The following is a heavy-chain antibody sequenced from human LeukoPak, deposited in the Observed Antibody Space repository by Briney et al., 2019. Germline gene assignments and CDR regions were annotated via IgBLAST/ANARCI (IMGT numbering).Heavy chain of an antibody. CDR2: ISAYNGNT. J-gene: IGHJ4*02. CDR1: GYTFTSYG. V-gene: IGHV1-18*01. D-gene: IGHD2-15*01. CDR3: ARDREAYCSGGSCYRTLYYFDY. Sequence: RASVKLSCKASGYTFTSYGISWVRQAPGQGLEWMGWISAYNGNTNYAQKLQGRVTMTTDTSTSTAYMELRSLRSDDTAVYYCARDREAYCSGGSCYRTLYYFDYWGQGTLVTVSS.